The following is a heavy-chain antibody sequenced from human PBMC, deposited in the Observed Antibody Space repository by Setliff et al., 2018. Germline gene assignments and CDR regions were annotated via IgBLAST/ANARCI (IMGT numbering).Heavy chain of an antibody. D-gene: IGHD3-10*01. J-gene: IGHJ6*04. CDR2: INXXXXXX. Sequence: ASVKVSCKASGYSFTGHYIHWVRQAPGQGLEWMGWINXXXXXXXXXQKFQGXXTMTRDTSITTVYMDLSRLRSDDTAVYYCARGTDYHGSGSYWAKDVWGEGTTVTVSS. CDR1: GYSFTGHY. CDR3: ARGTDYHGSGSYWAKDV. V-gene: IGHV1-2*02.